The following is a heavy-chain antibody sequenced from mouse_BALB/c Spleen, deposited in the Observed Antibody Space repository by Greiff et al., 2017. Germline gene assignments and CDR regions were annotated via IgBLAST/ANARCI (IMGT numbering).Heavy chain of an antibody. J-gene: IGHJ1*01. Sequence: EVMLVESGGGLVKPGGSLKLSCAASGFTFSSYAMSWVRQTPEKRLEWVATISSGGSYTYYPDSVKGRFTISRDNAKNTLYLQMSSLRSEDTAMYYCARQGTGSYWYFDVWGAGTTVTVSS. CDR2: ISSGGSYT. V-gene: IGHV5-9-3*01. CDR1: GFTFSSYA. D-gene: IGHD1-1*02. CDR3: ARQGTGSYWYFDV.